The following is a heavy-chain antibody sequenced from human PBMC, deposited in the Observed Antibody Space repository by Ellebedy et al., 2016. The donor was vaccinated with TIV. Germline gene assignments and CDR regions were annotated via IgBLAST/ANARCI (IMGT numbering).Heavy chain of an antibody. J-gene: IGHJ4*02. V-gene: IGHV3-21*01. CDR3: STVEWYRSDY. D-gene: IGHD3-3*01. CDR2: ISSSSSYI. CDR1: GFTFTSYS. Sequence: GGSLRLSCAASGFTFTSYSMNWVRQAPGKGLDWVSSISSSSSYIYYADSVKGRFTISRDNANNSLYLQMNSLRAEDTAVYYCSTVEWYRSDYWGQGTLVTVSS.